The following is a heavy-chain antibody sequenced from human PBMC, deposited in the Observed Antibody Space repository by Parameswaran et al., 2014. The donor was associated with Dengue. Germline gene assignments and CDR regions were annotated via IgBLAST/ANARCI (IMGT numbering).Heavy chain of an antibody. CDR2: IYPGDSDT. J-gene: IGHJ4*01. D-gene: IGHD6-13*01. Sequence: VRQMPGKGLEWMGIIYPGDSDTRYSPSFEGQVTISADKSISTAYLQWSSLKASDTAMYYCARNDIAAAGFDYWARNPVTVSS. V-gene: IGHV5-51*01. CDR3: ARNDIAAAGFDY.